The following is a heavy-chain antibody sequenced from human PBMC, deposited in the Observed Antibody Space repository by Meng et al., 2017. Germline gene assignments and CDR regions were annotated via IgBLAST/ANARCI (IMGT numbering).Heavy chain of an antibody. Sequence: GESLKISCAASGFTFSSYGMHWVRQAPGKGLEWVAVIWYDGSNKYYADSVKGRFTISRDNSKNTLYLQMNSLRAEDTVVYYCARDWFGTLDYWGQGTLVTVSS. CDR3: ARDWFGTLDY. D-gene: IGHD3-10*01. CDR2: IWYDGSNK. CDR1: GFTFSSYG. J-gene: IGHJ4*02. V-gene: IGHV3-33*01.